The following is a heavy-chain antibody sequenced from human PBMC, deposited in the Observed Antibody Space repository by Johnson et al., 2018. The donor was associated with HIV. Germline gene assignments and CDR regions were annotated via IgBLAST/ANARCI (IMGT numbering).Heavy chain of an antibody. CDR1: GFTFSSYP. J-gene: IGHJ3*01. CDR2: IKQDGSEK. Sequence: MLLVESGGGVVQPGRSLRLSCAASGFTFSSYPMHWVRQAPGKGLEWVANIKQDGSEKYYLDSVKGRFTISRDNAKNSLYLQMNSLRVEDTAVYYCARDQRLAAVATDGFDVWGQGTMVTVSS. CDR3: ARDQRLAAVATDGFDV. V-gene: IGHV3-7*01. D-gene: IGHD6-13*01.